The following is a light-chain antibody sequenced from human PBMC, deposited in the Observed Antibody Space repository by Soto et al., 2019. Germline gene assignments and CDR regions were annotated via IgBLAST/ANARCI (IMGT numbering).Light chain of an antibody. Sequence: EIVLTQSPGTLSLSPGDRAILSCRASQSVRSNFLAWYQQRPGQAPKLLISGASSRATGIPDRFSGSGSGTDFTLTISRLEPEDFALYSCQQYGTSPGTFGQGTKLEIK. J-gene: IGKJ2*02. CDR3: QQYGTSPGT. CDR2: GAS. CDR1: QSVRSNF. V-gene: IGKV3-20*01.